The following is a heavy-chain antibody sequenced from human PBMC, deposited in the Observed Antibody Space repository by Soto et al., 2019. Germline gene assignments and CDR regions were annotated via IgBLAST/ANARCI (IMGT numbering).Heavy chain of an antibody. CDR2: IIPILGIA. CDR3: ARVMTIFGVVASGYMDV. CDR1: GGTFSSYT. Sequence: QVQLVQSGAEVKKPGSSVKVSCKASGGTFSSYTISWVRQAPGQGLEWMGRIIPILGIANYAQKFQGRVTITADKSTSTAYMELSSLRSEDTAVDYCARVMTIFGVVASGYMDVWGKGTTVTVSS. V-gene: IGHV1-69*02. J-gene: IGHJ6*03. D-gene: IGHD3-3*01.